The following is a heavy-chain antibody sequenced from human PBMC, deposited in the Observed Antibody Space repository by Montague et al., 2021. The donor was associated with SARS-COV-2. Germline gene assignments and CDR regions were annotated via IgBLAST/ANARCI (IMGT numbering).Heavy chain of an antibody. CDR3: AKFSRDSSGVA. J-gene: IGHJ5*02. CDR1: GFTFSRYT. V-gene: IGHV3-23*01. Sequence: SLRLSCAASGFTFSRYTISWVRQAPGEGLEWVSGISGGGDRKYYADSVKGRLTISRDNSKNTVYVQMNSLRAEDTAVYYCAKFSRDSSGVAWGQGTLVTVPS. CDR2: ISGGGDRK. D-gene: IGHD3-22*01.